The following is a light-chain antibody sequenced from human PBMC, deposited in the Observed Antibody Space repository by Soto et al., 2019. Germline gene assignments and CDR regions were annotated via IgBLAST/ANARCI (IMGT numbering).Light chain of an antibody. Sequence: GDRVTITCRASQSISSYLNWYQQKPGKAPKLLIYAASSLQSGVPSRFGGSGSGTDFTLTISSLQPEDFATYYCQQSYSTRITFGPGTRLEIK. CDR2: AAS. J-gene: IGKJ5*01. CDR1: QSISSY. V-gene: IGKV1-39*01. CDR3: QQSYSTRIT.